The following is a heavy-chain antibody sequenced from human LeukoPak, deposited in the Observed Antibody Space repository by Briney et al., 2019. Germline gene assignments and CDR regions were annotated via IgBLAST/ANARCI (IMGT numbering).Heavy chain of an antibody. Sequence: GGSLRLSCAASGFTFTAYLIYWVRQAPGKGLEWVAVMSSDGNAMFYADSVKGRFTISRDNSKNKLYLQMNSLRAEDTAVYYCVRESEYYFDHSASFDYWGQGTLVTVSS. V-gene: IGHV3-30-3*01. J-gene: IGHJ4*02. CDR2: MSSDGNAM. CDR1: GFTFTAYL. D-gene: IGHD3-22*01. CDR3: VRESEYYFDHSASFDY.